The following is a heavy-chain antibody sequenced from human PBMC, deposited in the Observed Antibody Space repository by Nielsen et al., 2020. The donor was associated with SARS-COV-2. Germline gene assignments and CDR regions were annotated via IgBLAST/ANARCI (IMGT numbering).Heavy chain of an antibody. CDR2: IIPILGIA. Sequence: SVKVSCKASGYTFTDYYIYWVRQAPGQGLEWMGRIIPILGIANYAQKFQGRVTITADKSTSTAYMELSSLRSEDTAVYYCARPYSSSDAFDIWGQGTMVTVSS. D-gene: IGHD6-13*01. CDR1: GYTFTDYY. J-gene: IGHJ3*02. V-gene: IGHV1-69*02. CDR3: ARPYSSSDAFDI.